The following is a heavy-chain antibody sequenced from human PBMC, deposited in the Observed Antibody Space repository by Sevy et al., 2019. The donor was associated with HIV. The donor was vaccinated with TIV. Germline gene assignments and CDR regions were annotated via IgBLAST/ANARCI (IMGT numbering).Heavy chain of an antibody. CDR2: ISRGGITI. Sequence: GGSLRLSCAASGFTFSDYYMSWIRQAPGKGLEWVSSISRGGITINYADSVKGRFTISRDKAKNSLYLQINGLRAEDTAVYYCGREHTMLEGPGWFDPWGQGTLVTVSS. CDR3: GREHTMLEGPGWFDP. J-gene: IGHJ5*02. CDR1: GFTFSDYY. D-gene: IGHD3-10*02. V-gene: IGHV3-11*04.